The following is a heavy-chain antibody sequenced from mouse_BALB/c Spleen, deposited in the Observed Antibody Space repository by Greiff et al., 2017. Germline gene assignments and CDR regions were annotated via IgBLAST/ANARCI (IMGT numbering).Heavy chain of an antibody. CDR3: ARVDGSSFAWFAY. D-gene: IGHD1-1*01. CDR1: GFSLTSYG. J-gene: IGHJ3*01. Sequence: VMLVESGPGLVQPSQSLSITCTVSGFSLTSYGVHWVRQSPGKGLEWLGVIWSGGSTDYNAAFISRLSISKDNSKSQVFLKMNSLQTDDTAMYYCARVDGSSFAWFAYWGQGTLVTVSA. V-gene: IGHV2-2*01. CDR2: IWSGGST.